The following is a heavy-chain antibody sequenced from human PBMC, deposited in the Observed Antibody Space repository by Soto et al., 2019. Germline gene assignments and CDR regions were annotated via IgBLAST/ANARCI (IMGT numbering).Heavy chain of an antibody. J-gene: IGHJ4*02. D-gene: IGHD3-10*01. CDR3: ARAPRGNYGYPSYFDY. CDR2: IYYSGST. V-gene: IGHV4-59*01. CDR1: GGSISSYY. Sequence: SESLSLTCTVSGGSISSYYWSWIRQPPGKGLEWIGYIYYSGSTNYNPSLKSRVTISVDTSKNQFSLKLSSVTAADTAVYYCARAPRGNYGYPSYFDYWGQGTLVTVSS.